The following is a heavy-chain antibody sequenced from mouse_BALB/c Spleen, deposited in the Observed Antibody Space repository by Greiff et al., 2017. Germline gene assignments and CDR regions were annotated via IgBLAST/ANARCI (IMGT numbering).Heavy chain of an antibody. CDR2: INPGSGGT. V-gene: IGHV1-54*01. J-gene: IGHJ2*01. D-gene: IGHD2-1*01. CDR3: ARSNGNYFFDY. CDR1: GYAFTNYL. Sequence: VKLMESGAELVRPGTSVKVSCKASGYAFTNYLIEWVKQRPGQGLEWIGVINPGSGGTNYNEKFKGKATLTADKSSSTAYMQLSSLTSDDSAVYFCARSNGNYFFDYWGQGTTLTVSS.